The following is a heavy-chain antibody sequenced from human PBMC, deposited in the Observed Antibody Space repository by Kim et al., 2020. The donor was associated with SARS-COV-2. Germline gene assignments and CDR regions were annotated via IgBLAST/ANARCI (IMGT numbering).Heavy chain of an antibody. V-gene: IGHV1-69*01. Sequence: KFQGRVTITADESTSTAYMELSSLRSEDTAVYYCARGDQITMVRGVPFDYWGQGTLVTVSS. J-gene: IGHJ4*02. CDR3: ARGDQITMVRGVPFDY. D-gene: IGHD3-10*01.